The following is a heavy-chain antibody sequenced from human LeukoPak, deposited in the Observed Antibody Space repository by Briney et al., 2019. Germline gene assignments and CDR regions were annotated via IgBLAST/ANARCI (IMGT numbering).Heavy chain of an antibody. Sequence: PSETLSLTCAVYGGSFSGYYWSWIRQPPGKGLEWIGEINHSGSTNYNPSLKSRVTISVDTSKNQFSLKLSSVTAADTAVYYCARERYSGSYFSSVHAFDIWGQGTMVTVSS. J-gene: IGHJ3*02. V-gene: IGHV4-34*01. CDR2: INHSGST. CDR3: ARERYSGSYFSSVHAFDI. D-gene: IGHD1-26*01. CDR1: GGSFSGYY.